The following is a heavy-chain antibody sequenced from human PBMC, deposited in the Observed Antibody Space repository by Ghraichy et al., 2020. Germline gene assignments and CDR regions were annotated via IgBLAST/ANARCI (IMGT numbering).Heavy chain of an antibody. CDR3: AREQAWLPQPPTDLYWFFDL. CDR1: GDSISTYY. D-gene: IGHD5-12*01. V-gene: IGHV4-59*01. CDR2: IHHSGST. J-gene: IGHJ2*01. Sequence: LNISCTVSGDSISTYYWNWIRQPPGKGLEWVGHIHHSGSTRYNPSLKSRVTISLDTSKNQFSLKLTSVTAADTAVYFCAREQAWLPQPPTDLYWFFDLWGRGTLVTVSS.